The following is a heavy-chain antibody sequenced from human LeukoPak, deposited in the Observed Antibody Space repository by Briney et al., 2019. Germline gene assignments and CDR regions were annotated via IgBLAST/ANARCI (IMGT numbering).Heavy chain of an antibody. D-gene: IGHD5-12*01. Sequence: GGSLRLSCAASGFTFSSYSMNWVRQAPGKGLEWVSSISSSSSYIYYADSVKGRFTISRDNAKNSLYLQMNSLRAEDTAVYYCARDEVATILWHDYWGRGTLVTVSS. V-gene: IGHV3-21*01. J-gene: IGHJ4*02. CDR2: ISSSSSYI. CDR3: ARDEVATILWHDY. CDR1: GFTFSSYS.